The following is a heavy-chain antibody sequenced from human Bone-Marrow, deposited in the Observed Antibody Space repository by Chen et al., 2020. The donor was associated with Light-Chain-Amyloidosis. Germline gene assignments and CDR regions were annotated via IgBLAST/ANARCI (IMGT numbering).Heavy chain of an antibody. CDR1: GFTFSSYG. J-gene: IGHJ4*02. D-gene: IGHD1-26*01. CDR3: ARGGVGATRRVGFDY. Sequence: QVQLVESGGGVVQPGRSLRLSCAASGFTFSSYGMHWVRQAPGKGLEWVAVIWYDGSNKYYADSVKGRFTISRDNSKNTLYLQMNSLRAEDTAVYYCARGGVGATRRVGFDYWGQGTLVTVSS. CDR2: IWYDGSNK. V-gene: IGHV3-33*01.